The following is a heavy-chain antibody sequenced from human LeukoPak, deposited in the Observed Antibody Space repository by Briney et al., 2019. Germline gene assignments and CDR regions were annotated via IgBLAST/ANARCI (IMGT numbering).Heavy chain of an antibody. J-gene: IGHJ4*02. V-gene: IGHV3-21*01. D-gene: IGHD2-2*01. CDR1: GFTFSTYS. CDR3: AKDGGEVVPAAALDY. CDR2: INSTGSYI. Sequence: GGSLRLSCAASGFTFSTYSMNWVRQAPGKGLEWVSFINSTGSYIFYADSVKGRFTISRDNAKNSLYLQMNSLRAEDTAVYYCAKDGGEVVPAAALDYWGQGTLVTVSS.